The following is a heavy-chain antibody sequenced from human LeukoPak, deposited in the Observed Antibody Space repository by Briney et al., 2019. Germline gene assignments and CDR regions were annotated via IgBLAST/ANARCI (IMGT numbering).Heavy chain of an antibody. CDR2: INRDGGEK. CDR1: GFAFGTYW. Sequence: GGSLRLSCAASGFAFGTYWMSWVRQAPGKGLEWVANINRDGGEKYYVDSVKGRFTISRDNAKNSLYLQMNSLRAEDSAVYYCARVLVRGTNWFDPWGQGTLVTVSS. V-gene: IGHV3-7*02. D-gene: IGHD3-16*01. J-gene: IGHJ5*02. CDR3: ARVLVRGTNWFDP.